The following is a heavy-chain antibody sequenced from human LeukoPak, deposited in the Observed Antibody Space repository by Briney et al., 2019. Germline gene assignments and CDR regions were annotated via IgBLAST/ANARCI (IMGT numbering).Heavy chain of an antibody. V-gene: IGHV4-34*01. J-gene: IGHJ4*02. CDR2: INHSGST. Sequence: PSETLSLTCAVYGGSFSGYYWSWIRQPPGKGLEWIGEINHSGSTNYNASLKSRVTISVDTSKNQFSLKLSSVTAADTAVYYCARDGSGSYYVGYFDYWGQGTLVTVSS. CDR3: ARDGSGSYYVGYFDY. CDR1: GGSFSGYY. D-gene: IGHD3-10*01.